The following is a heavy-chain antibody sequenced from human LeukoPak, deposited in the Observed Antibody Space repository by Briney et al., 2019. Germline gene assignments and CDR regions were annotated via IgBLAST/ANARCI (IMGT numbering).Heavy chain of an antibody. D-gene: IGHD6-19*01. V-gene: IGHV3-74*01. J-gene: IGHJ4*02. CDR2: INSDGSNT. Sequence: GGSLRLSCAASGLTFSSSWMYWVRQAPGKGLVWVSDINSDGSNTRYADSVRGRFTISRDNAKEMVHLQMNSLRAEDTAVYYCARAVRGGQAIDYWGQGTLVTVSS. CDR1: GLTFSSSW. CDR3: ARAVRGGQAIDY.